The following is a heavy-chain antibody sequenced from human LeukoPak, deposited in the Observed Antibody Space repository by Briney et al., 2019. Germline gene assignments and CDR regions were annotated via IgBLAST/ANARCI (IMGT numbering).Heavy chain of an antibody. J-gene: IGHJ4*02. CDR2: IWYDGSNK. Sequence: GGSLRLSCAASGFTFSSYGMHWVRQAPGKGLEWVAVIWYDGSNKYYVDSVKGRFTISRDNSKSTLYLQMNSLRAEDTAVYYCARWNGDIRGFDNWGQGTLVTVSS. CDR3: ARWNGDIRGFDN. CDR1: GFTFSSYG. D-gene: IGHD4-17*01. V-gene: IGHV3-33*01.